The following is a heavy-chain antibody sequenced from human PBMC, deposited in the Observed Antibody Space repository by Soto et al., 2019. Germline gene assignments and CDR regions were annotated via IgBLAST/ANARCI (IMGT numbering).Heavy chain of an antibody. J-gene: IGHJ6*02. CDR3: AKDNSYYAMDV. Sequence: ASVKVSCKASGYTFTNNYMHWVRQAPGQGPEWMGMINPSGSSTNYAQKFQGRVTMTRDTSTSTVYMELSSLRSDDTAVYYCAKDNSYYAMDVWGQGTTVTVSS. V-gene: IGHV1-46*01. CDR1: GYTFTNNY. CDR2: INPSGSST.